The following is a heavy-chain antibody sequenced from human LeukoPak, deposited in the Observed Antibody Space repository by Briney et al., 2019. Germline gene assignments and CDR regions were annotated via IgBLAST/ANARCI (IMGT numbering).Heavy chain of an antibody. V-gene: IGHV3-7*03. CDR2: IKQDGSEK. CDR3: GKDISRGSWQQLVRGLEY. J-gene: IGHJ4*02. CDR1: GFTFSSHW. D-gene: IGHD6-13*01. Sequence: GGSLRLSCAASGFTFSSHWMSWVRQAPGKGLEWVANIKQDGSEKYYVDSVKGRFTISRDNAKNSLYLQMNSLRAEDTALYYCGKDISRGSWQQLVRGLEYWGQGTLVTVSS.